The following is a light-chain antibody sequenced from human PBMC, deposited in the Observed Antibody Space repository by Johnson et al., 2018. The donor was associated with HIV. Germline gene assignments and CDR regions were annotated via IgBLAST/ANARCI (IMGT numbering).Light chain of an antibody. J-gene: IGLJ1*01. CDR2: ENN. CDR3: GTWDSSLRVGF. V-gene: IGLV1-51*02. Sequence: QSVLTQPPSVSAAPGQKVTISCSGSSSNIGNNYVSWFQQLPGTAPKLLIYENNKRPSGIPDRFSGSKSGTSATLGITGLQTGDGADYYCGTWDSSLRVGFFGTGTKVTVL. CDR1: SSNIGNNY.